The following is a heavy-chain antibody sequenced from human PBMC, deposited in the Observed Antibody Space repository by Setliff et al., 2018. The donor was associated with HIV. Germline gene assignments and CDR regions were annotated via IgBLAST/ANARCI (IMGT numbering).Heavy chain of an antibody. V-gene: IGHV4-59*01. CDR2: IYYSGST. J-gene: IGHJ5*02. CDR1: GGSIHNYY. Sequence: TSETLSLTCTVSGGSIHNYYWSWIRQPPGKGLEWIGYIYYSGSTNYNPSLKSRVTISVDTSKNQFSLKLTSLTAADTAVYYCARDIQAAGTGWFDPWGQGTLVTVSS. CDR3: ARDIQAAGTGWFDP. D-gene: IGHD6-13*01.